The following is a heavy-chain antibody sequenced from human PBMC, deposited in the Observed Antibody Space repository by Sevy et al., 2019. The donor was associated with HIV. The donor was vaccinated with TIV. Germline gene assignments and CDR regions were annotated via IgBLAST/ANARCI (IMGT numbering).Heavy chain of an antibody. Sequence: GGSLRLSCEASGFTFSSNAMSWVRQAPGKGLEWVSGISGGGGDTFYADSAKGRFTISRDNSKNTLFLQINSLRAEDTALYYCVKGARYTIPNDAFDIWGQGTMVTVSS. V-gene: IGHV3-23*01. CDR3: VKGARYTIPNDAFDI. D-gene: IGHD2-2*02. CDR2: ISGGGGDT. CDR1: GFTFSSNA. J-gene: IGHJ3*02.